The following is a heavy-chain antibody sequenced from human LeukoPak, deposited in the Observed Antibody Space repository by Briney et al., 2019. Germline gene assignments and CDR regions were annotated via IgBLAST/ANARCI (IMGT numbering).Heavy chain of an antibody. CDR2: INHSGST. CDR3: ARGEIGYCSSTSCYTFRSNHNWFDP. V-gene: IGHV4-34*01. D-gene: IGHD2-2*02. J-gene: IGHJ5*02. CDR1: GGSFSGYY. Sequence: SETLSLTCAVHGGSFSGYYWSWIRQPPGKGLEWIGEINHSGSTNYNPSLKSRVTISVDTSKNQFSLKLSSVTAADTAVYYCARGEIGYCSSTSCYTFRSNHNWFDPWGQGTLVTVSS.